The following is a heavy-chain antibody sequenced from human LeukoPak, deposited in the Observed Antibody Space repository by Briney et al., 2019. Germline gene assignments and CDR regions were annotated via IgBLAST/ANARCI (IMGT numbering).Heavy chain of an antibody. D-gene: IGHD5-12*01. CDR1: GGSVSGYY. CDR3: ARARYSGYHV. Sequence: SETLSPTCAVYGGSVSGYYWSWIRQPPGKGLEWIGEINPSGSTNYNPSLKSRVTISVDTSKNQFSLKLSSVTAADTAVYYCARARYSGYHVWGQGTTVTVSS. V-gene: IGHV4-34*01. CDR2: INPSGST. J-gene: IGHJ6*02.